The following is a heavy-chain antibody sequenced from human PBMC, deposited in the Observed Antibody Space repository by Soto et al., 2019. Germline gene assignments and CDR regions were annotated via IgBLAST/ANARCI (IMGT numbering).Heavy chain of an antibody. CDR2: ISSSSSTI. CDR3: ARPSGSYSHVPGGEDAFDI. Sequence: SGGSLRLSCAASGFTFSSYSMNWVRQAPGKGLEWVSYISSSSSTIYYADSVKGRFTISRDNAKNSLYLQMNSLRDEDTAAYYCARPSGSYSHVPGGEDAFDIWGQGTMVTVSS. J-gene: IGHJ3*02. CDR1: GFTFSSYS. V-gene: IGHV3-48*02. D-gene: IGHD1-26*01.